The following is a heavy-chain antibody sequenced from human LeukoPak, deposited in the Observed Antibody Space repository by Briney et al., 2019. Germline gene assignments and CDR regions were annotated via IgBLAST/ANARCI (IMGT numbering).Heavy chain of an antibody. J-gene: IGHJ4*02. D-gene: IGHD5-12*01. V-gene: IGHV3-23*01. CDR1: GFAFSSFG. CDR3: AAGDGWLRGRVVFDY. Sequence: GGSLRLSCAASGFAFSSFGMSWVRQAPGKGLEWVSSISGNGDTTYYADSVKGRFTMSRDNSQNTLYLQMSGLRAEDTAVYYCAAGDGWLRGRVVFDYWGQGTLVTVSS. CDR2: ISGNGDTT.